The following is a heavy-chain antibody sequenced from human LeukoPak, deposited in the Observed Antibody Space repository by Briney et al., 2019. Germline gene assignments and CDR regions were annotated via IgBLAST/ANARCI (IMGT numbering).Heavy chain of an antibody. J-gene: IGHJ4*02. CDR3: ARGGAATAFSDY. Sequence: PSETLSLTCSVSGGSISSYYWSWIRQPAGKGLEWIGRIYTSGTTNYNPSLKSRVTISVDTSKNQFSLKLSSVTAADTAVYYCARGGAATAFSDYWGQGTLVTVSS. CDR2: IYTSGTT. CDR1: GGSISSYY. V-gene: IGHV4-4*07. D-gene: IGHD6-13*01.